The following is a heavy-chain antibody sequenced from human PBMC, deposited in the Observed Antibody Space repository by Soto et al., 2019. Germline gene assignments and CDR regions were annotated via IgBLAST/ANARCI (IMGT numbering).Heavy chain of an antibody. D-gene: IGHD5-18*01. CDR3: ARDVGTGLDY. CDR1: GYIFTTFG. CDR2: ISAYNGNR. Sequence: QVQLVQSGAEVRKPGASVKVSCKASGYIFTTFGIGWVRQAPGQGREWMGWISAYNGNRNFAQNVRDRVTMTTDTSTNTAHMELRSLRYDDTAVYYCARDVGTGLDYWGQGTLVTVSS. J-gene: IGHJ4*02. V-gene: IGHV1-18*01.